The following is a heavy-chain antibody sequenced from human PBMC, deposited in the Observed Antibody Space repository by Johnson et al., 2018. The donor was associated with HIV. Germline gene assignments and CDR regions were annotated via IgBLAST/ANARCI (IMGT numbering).Heavy chain of an antibody. Sequence: VQLVESRGVLVQPGGSLRLSCAASGFTVSSNEMSWVRQAPGKGLAWVSSISGGSTYYADSRKGRFTISRDNSKNTLHLQMNSLRAEDTAVYYCARDGRDLVTRGSFDVWGQGTVVTVSS. D-gene: IGHD3-9*01. V-gene: IGHV3-38-3*01. CDR1: GFTVSSNE. CDR3: ARDGRDLVTRGSFDV. J-gene: IGHJ3*01. CDR2: ISGGST.